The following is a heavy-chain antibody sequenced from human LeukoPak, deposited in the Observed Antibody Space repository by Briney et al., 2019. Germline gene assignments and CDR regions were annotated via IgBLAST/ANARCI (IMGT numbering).Heavy chain of an antibody. J-gene: IGHJ4*02. V-gene: IGHV4-59*01. CDR1: GASISNDY. Sequence: SETLSLTCSVSGASISNDYWTWIRQPPGKGLEWIGYLRYSGGSKYNPSLNSRVTISIDTSKNQFPLRLSSVTAADTAVYYCTRGGGSEMYYFDHWGQGTPVTVSS. CDR3: TRGGGSEMYYFDH. D-gene: IGHD2-15*01. CDR2: LRYSGGS.